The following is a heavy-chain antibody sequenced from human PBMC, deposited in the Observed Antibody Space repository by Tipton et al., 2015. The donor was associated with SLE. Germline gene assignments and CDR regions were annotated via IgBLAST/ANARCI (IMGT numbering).Heavy chain of an antibody. V-gene: IGHV4-39*07. CDR3: ARLGIVVVPAASYGMDV. D-gene: IGHD2-2*03. CDR2: IYYSGGT. CDR1: GGSISSSSYY. Sequence: TLSLTCTVSGGSISSSSYYWGWIRQPPGKGLEWIGSIYYSGGTNYNPSLKSRVTISVDTSKNQFSLKLSSVTAADTAVYYCARLGIVVVPAASYGMDVWGQGTTVTVSS. J-gene: IGHJ6*02.